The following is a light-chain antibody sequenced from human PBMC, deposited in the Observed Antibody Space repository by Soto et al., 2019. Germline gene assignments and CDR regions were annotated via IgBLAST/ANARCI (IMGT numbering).Light chain of an antibody. CDR1: SSNIGAGYD. CDR2: GNS. V-gene: IGLV1-40*01. J-gene: IGLJ2*01. Sequence: LTQPPSVSGAPGQRVTISCTGSSSNIGAGYDVHWYQQLPGTAPKLLIYGNSNRPSGVPDRFSGSKSGTSASLAITGLQAEDEADYYCQSYDSSLSVVFGGGTKVTVL. CDR3: QSYDSSLSVV.